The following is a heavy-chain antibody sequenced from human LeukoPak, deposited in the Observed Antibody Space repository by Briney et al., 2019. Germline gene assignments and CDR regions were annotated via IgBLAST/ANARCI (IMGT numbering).Heavy chain of an antibody. CDR3: ATRHSSSSGVDY. Sequence: GGSLRLSCAASGFTFSNNGMHWVRQAPGKGLEWVAFIPYDGSNKYYADSVKGRFTISRDNSKNTLYLQMNSLRAEDTAVYHCATRHSSSSGVDYWGQGTLVTVSS. J-gene: IGHJ4*02. CDR2: IPYDGSNK. CDR1: GFTFSNNG. D-gene: IGHD6-6*01. V-gene: IGHV3-30*02.